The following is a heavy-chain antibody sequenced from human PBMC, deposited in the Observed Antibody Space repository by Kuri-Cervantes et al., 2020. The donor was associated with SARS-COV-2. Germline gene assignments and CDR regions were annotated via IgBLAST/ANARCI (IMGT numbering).Heavy chain of an antibody. V-gene: IGHV3-15*01. CDR2: IKSKTDGGTT. CDR3: AREARDYYDTSGYLDY. J-gene: IGHJ4*02. CDR1: GFTFSNAR. D-gene: IGHD3-22*01. Sequence: GESLKISCAASGFTFSNARMSWVRQAPGKGLKWVGRIKSKTDGGTTDYAAPVKGRFTISRDDSKNTLYLQMNSLSAEDTAVYYCAREARDYYDTSGYLDYWGQGFLVTVSS.